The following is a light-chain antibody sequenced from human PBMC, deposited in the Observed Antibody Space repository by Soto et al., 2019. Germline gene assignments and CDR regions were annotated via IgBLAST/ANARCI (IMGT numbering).Light chain of an antibody. CDR3: SSFTSGLTYV. Sequence: QSVLTQPASVSGSPGQSIAISCTGTSSDFDGFTKVSWYQHHPDKAPKLMMYDVTNRPSGVSDRFSGSKSGNTASLTISGLQAEDEADYYCSSFTSGLTYVFGSGTKVTVL. J-gene: IGLJ1*01. CDR2: DVT. CDR1: SSDFDGFTK. V-gene: IGLV2-14*03.